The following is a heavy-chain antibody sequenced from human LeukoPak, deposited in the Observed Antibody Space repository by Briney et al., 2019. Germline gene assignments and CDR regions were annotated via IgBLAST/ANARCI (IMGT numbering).Heavy chain of an antibody. Sequence: GGSLRLSCAASGVTLSTYAMSWARQAPGKGLEWVSGISSSGSGDNTYYADSVKGRFTISRDNAKNSLYLQMNSLRAEDTAVYYCARDRYYYDSSGSDYWGQGTLVTVSS. CDR1: GVTLSTYA. D-gene: IGHD3-22*01. J-gene: IGHJ4*02. V-gene: IGHV3-21*01. CDR2: ISSSGSGDNT. CDR3: ARDRYYYDSSGSDY.